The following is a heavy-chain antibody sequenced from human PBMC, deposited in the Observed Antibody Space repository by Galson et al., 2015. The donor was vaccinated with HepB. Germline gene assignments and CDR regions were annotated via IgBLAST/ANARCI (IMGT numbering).Heavy chain of an antibody. J-gene: IGHJ4*02. CDR3: ARDPSYSSSSLYFDY. Sequence: SLRLFCAASGFTFNDYTMNWVRQAPGKGLEWVSSISSSSNYIYYADSVKGRFTISRDNAKNSLYLQMNSLRAEDTAVYYCARDPSYSSSSLYFDYWGQGTLVTVSS. CDR2: ISSSSNYI. CDR1: GFTFNDYT. V-gene: IGHV3-21*01. D-gene: IGHD6-6*01.